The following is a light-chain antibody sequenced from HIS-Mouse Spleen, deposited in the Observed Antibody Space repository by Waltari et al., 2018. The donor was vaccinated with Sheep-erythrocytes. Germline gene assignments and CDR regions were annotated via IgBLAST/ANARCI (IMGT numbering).Light chain of an antibody. J-gene: IGKJ3*01. CDR3: QQYGSSPLFT. V-gene: IGKV3-20*01. Sequence: EIVLTQSPGTLSLSPGERATLSCRASQSVSSSYLAWYQQKPGQAPRLLILDRFSGSGSGTDFTLTISRLEPEDFAVYYCQQYGSSPLFTFGPGTKVDIK. CDR1: QSVSSSY.